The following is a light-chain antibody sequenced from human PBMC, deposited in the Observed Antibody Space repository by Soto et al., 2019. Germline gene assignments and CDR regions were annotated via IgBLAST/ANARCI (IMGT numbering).Light chain of an antibody. Sequence: EIQVTQSPTSLSASVGDRVTITCRASRSIGNNLNWYQQRPGKAPQLLIYAASSLQSGVPSRFSGSSSGTDCTLTINGLQPEDFATYYCQQSFSPHIAFGQGTRL. V-gene: IGKV1-39*01. CDR2: AAS. CDR3: QQSFSPHIA. CDR1: RSIGNN. J-gene: IGKJ5*01.